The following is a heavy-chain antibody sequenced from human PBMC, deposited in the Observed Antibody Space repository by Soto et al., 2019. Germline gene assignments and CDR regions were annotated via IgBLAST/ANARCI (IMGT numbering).Heavy chain of an antibody. J-gene: IGHJ4*02. D-gene: IGHD3-22*01. CDR1: GYTFTSYA. CDR3: ARGRLGYYYDRSGSYFDY. V-gene: IGHV1-3*01. CDR2: INAGNGNT. Sequence: ASVKVSFKASGYTFTSYAMHWVRQAPGQRLEWMGWINAGNGNTKYSQKFQGRVTITRDTSASTAYMELSGLRSEDTAVYYGARGRLGYYYDRSGSYFDYWGQGTLVTVSS.